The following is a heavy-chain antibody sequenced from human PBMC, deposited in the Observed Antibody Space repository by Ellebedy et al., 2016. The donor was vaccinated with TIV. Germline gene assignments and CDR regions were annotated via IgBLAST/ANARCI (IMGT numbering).Heavy chain of an antibody. CDR2: INMKTGNP. V-gene: IGHV7-4-1*02. D-gene: IGHD1-1*01. Sequence: ASVKVSCKASGYIFSDYPMNWVRQAPGQGLEWLGWINMKTGNPTYAQGFTGRFVFSLDTSVSTAYLQITSLKAEDTAVYYCARDSRYNWNDWDFCHMDVWGKGTTVTVSS. J-gene: IGHJ6*03. CDR1: GYIFSDYP. CDR3: ARDSRYNWNDWDFCHMDV.